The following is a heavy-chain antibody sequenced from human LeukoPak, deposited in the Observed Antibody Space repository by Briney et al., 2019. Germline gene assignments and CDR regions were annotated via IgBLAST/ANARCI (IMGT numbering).Heavy chain of an antibody. CDR3: ARASMTTVTGVDY. D-gene: IGHD4-17*01. CDR2: INPNSGGT. Sequence: ASVKVSCKASGYTFTGYYMHWVRQAPGQGLEWMGWINPNSGGTNYAQKFRGRVTMTRDTSISTAYMELSRLRSDDTAVYYCARASMTTVTGVDYWGQGTLVTVSS. CDR1: GYTFTGYY. J-gene: IGHJ4*02. V-gene: IGHV1-2*02.